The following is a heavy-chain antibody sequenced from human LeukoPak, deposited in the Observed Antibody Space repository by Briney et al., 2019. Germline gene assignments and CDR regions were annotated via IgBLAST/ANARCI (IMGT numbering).Heavy chain of an antibody. D-gene: IGHD3-22*01. CDR2: ISSSGSTI. V-gene: IGHV3-11*04. CDR3: VKSGYDSSGYASY. J-gene: IGHJ4*02. Sequence: GGSLRLSCAASGFTFSDYYMSWIRQAPGKGLEWVSYISSSGSTIYYADSVKGRFTISRDNAKNSLYLQMNSLRAEDTAVYYCVKSGYDSSGYASYWGQGTLVTVSS. CDR1: GFTFSDYY.